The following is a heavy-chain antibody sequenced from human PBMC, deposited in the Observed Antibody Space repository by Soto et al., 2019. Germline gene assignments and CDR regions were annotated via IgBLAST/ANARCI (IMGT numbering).Heavy chain of an antibody. D-gene: IGHD6-13*01. J-gene: IGHJ6*02. CDR2: IIPIFGTA. CDR3: GRVTGIAAADSYYYYYYGTDV. Sequence: SVKVSCKASGGTFSSYAISWVRQAPGQGLEWMGGIIPIFGTANYAQKFQGRVTITADESTSTAYMELSSLRSEDTAVYYCGRVTGIAAADSYYYYYYGTDVWGQGTTVTVSS. CDR1: GGTFSSYA. V-gene: IGHV1-69*13.